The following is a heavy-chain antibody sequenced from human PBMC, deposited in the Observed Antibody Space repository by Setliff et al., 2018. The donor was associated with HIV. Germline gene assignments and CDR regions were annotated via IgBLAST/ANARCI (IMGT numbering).Heavy chain of an antibody. CDR3: AQLTPRTHYFYGMDV. Sequence: SVKVSCKASGGTFGSYAINWVRQAPGQGLEWMGRIIPMSATTNYAQKLQGRVTMTTDTSTSTAYMELSSLRSEDTAVYYCAQLTPRTHYFYGMDVWGQGTTVTVSS. V-gene: IGHV1-69*05. CDR2: IIPMSATT. CDR1: GGTFGSYA. J-gene: IGHJ6*02.